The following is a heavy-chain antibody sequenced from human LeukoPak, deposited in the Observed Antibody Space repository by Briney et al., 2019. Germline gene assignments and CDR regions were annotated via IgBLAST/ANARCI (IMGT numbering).Heavy chain of an antibody. CDR2: IYYTGST. CDR1: GGSISTSSHY. Sequence: SVTLSLTCTVSGGSISTSSHYWGWVRQPPGRGLEWIRSIYYTGSTYYNPSLKSRVTISVDTSKNQLSLKLGSVTAADTAVYYCATVDNWNDDGFDNWGQGTLVTVSS. J-gene: IGHJ4*02. CDR3: ATVDNWNDDGFDN. V-gene: IGHV4-39*01. D-gene: IGHD1-1*01.